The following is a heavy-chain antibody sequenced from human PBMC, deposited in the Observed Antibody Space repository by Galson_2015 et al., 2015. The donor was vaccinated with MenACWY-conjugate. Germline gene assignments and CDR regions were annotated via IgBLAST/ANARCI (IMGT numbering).Heavy chain of an antibody. CDR1: GYRFSTNW. J-gene: IGHJ4*02. CDR3: ARHRDGYTNDY. Sequence: QSGAEVKKPGESLKISCKASGYRFSTNWIGWVRQMPGKDLEWRGIIYPGDSDTRYSPSFQGLVTISADKSITTAYLQWSSLKASDTAIYYCARHRDGYTNDYWGQGTLVTVSS. D-gene: IGHD5-24*01. CDR2: IYPGDSDT. V-gene: IGHV5-51*01.